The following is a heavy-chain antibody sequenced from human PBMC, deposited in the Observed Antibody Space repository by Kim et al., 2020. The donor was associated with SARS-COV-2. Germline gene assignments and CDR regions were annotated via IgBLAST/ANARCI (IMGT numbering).Heavy chain of an antibody. J-gene: IGHJ4*02. V-gene: IGHV1-3*01. CDR1: GYTFTSYA. CDR2: INAGNGNT. CDR3: AAARGYGAYYFDY. Sequence: ASVKVSCKASGYTFTSYAMHWVRQAPGQRLEWMGWINAGNGNTKYSQKFQGRVTITRDTSASTAYMELSSLRSEDTAVYYCAAARGYGAYYFDYWGQGTLSPSPQ. D-gene: IGHD6-6*01.